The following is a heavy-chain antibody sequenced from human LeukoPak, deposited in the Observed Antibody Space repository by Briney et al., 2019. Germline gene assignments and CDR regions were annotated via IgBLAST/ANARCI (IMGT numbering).Heavy chain of an antibody. J-gene: IGHJ4*02. Sequence: PSETLSLTCTAPGGSISSYHYYWGWICQPPGKGLEWIGDIYYSGNTYYNPSLRSRVTISVDTSKNQFSLKLTSVTAADTAVYYCARRAGSYYDSWGQGTLVTVSS. CDR1: GGSISSYHYY. CDR3: ARRAGSYYDS. CDR2: IYYSGNT. V-gene: IGHV4-39*01.